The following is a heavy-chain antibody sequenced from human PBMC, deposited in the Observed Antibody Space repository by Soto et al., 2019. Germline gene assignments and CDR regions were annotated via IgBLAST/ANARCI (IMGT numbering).Heavy chain of an antibody. CDR2: IYYSGTS. CDR3: ARRHCHSQTCVPLDQ. D-gene: IGHD1-26*01. V-gene: IGHV4-39*01. J-gene: IGHJ5*02. CDR1: GCSISDDSYY. Sequence: SETLSLTCTVSGCSISDDSYYWGWILHPPGKGLEWIGSIYYSGTSSYNPSLKSRVTMSVDTSKKQLSLRLSSVTAADTAVYYCARRHCHSQTCVPLDQWGQGILGNGSS.